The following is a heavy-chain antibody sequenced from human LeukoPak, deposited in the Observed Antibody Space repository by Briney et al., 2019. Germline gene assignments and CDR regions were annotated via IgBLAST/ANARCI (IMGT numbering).Heavy chain of an antibody. CDR1: GFIFNTYW. Sequence: PGGSLRVSCEASGFIFNTYWIYWVRQAPGKGLEWVSRINGDGTSTMYADSVRGRFTVSRDNAKNTLYLQMNSLRAEDTAVYYCAKSRDSSGYPPFDYWGQGTLVTVSS. V-gene: IGHV3-74*03. J-gene: IGHJ4*02. CDR3: AKSRDSSGYPPFDY. D-gene: IGHD3-22*01. CDR2: INGDGTST.